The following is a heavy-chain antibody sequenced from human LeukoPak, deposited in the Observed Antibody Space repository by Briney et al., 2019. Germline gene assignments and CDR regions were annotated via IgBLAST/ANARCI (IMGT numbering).Heavy chain of an antibody. CDR1: GGSISSSSYF. J-gene: IGHJ4*02. CDR2: IYYSGST. CDR3: ARRGYSSGWYYFDY. D-gene: IGHD6-19*01. V-gene: IGHV4-39*01. Sequence: SETLSLTCTVSGGSISSSSYFWVWIRQPPGKGLEWIGSIYYSGSTYYSPSLKSRVTISVDTSKNQFSLKLSSVTAADTAVYYCARRGYSSGWYYFDYWGQGTLVTVSS.